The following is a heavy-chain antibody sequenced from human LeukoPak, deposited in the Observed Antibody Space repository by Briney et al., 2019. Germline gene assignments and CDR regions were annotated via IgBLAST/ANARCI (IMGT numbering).Heavy chain of an antibody. CDR2: TYYRSKWYN. Sequence: SQTLSLTCAISGDSVSSNSAAWNWIRQSSSRGLEWLGRTYYRSKWYNDYAVSVKSRITINPDTSKNQFSLQLNSVTPEDTAVYYCAREVESRKSYDSSGYYYNFFDYYGMDVWGQGTTVTVSS. D-gene: IGHD3-22*01. CDR1: GDSVSSNSAA. CDR3: AREVESRKSYDSSGYYYNFFDYYGMDV. J-gene: IGHJ6*02. V-gene: IGHV6-1*01.